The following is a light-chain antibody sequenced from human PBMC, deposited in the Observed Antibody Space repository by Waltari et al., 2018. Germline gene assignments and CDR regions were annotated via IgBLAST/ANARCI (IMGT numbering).Light chain of an antibody. J-gene: IGKJ4*01. CDR3: QKYNSAPLT. CDR1: PGISNY. CDR2: AAS. Sequence: DIQMTQSPSSLSASVGDRVTITCRASPGISNYLAWYQQKLGKVPKLLIYAASTLQSGVPSRFSGSGSGTHFTLTISSLQPEDVATYYCQKYNSAPLTFGGGTKVEIK. V-gene: IGKV1-27*01.